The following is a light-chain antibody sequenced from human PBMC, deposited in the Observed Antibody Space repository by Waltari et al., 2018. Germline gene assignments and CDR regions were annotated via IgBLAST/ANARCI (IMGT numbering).Light chain of an antibody. CDR3: QNRRDWPLLT. CDR2: AAS. Sequence: VLTQSPATLSLSPGDRATLSCRASQNIGDYLAGYQQKPGQAPRLLISAASNRATGVPARFSGSGSGTDFTLTISSLEPEDFAVYYCQNRRDWPLLTFGGGTKVEIK. J-gene: IGKJ4*01. CDR1: QNIGDY. V-gene: IGKV3-11*01.